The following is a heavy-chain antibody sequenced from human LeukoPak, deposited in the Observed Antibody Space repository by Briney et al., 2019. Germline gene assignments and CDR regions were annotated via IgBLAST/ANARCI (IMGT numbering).Heavy chain of an antibody. CDR2: ISYDGSSK. J-gene: IGHJ4*02. D-gene: IGHD1-26*01. CDR1: GFTFSSYA. CDR3: ARGHVVGAFDY. Sequence: GGSLRLSCAASGFTFSSYAMHWVRQAPGKGLEWVAVISYDGSSKYYADSVKGRFTISRDNSKNKLYLQMNSLRAEDTAVYYCARGHVVGAFDYWGQGTLVTVSS. V-gene: IGHV3-30-3*01.